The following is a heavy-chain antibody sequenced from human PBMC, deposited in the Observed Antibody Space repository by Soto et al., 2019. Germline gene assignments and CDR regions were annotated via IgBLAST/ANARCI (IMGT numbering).Heavy chain of an antibody. CDR2: IYYSGST. Sequence: SETLSLTCTVSGGSISSSSYYWGWIRQPPGKGLEWIGSIYYSGSTYYNPPLKSRVTISVDTSKNQFSLELSSVTAADTAVYYCARGGSYPMYYFDYWGQGTLVTVSS. J-gene: IGHJ4*02. CDR3: ARGGSYPMYYFDY. V-gene: IGHV4-39*07. CDR1: GGSISSSSYY. D-gene: IGHD1-26*01.